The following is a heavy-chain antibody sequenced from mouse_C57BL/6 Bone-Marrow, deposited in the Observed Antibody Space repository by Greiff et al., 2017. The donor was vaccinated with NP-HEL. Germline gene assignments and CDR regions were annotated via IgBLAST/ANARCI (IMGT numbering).Heavy chain of an antibody. V-gene: IGHV1-50*01. D-gene: IGHD1-1*01. CDR3: ARERYYYYGSSPYWYFDV. CDR2: IDPSDSYT. CDR1: GSTFTSYW. J-gene: IGHJ1*03. Sequence: QVQLQQPGAELVKPGASVKLSCKASGSTFTSYWMQWVKQRPGQGLEWIGEIDPSDSYTNYNQKFKGKATLTVDTSSSTAYMQLSSLTSEDSAVYYCARERYYYYGSSPYWYFDVWGTGTTVTVSS.